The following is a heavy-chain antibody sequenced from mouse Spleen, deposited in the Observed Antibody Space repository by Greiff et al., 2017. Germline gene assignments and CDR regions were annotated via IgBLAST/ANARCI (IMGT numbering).Heavy chain of an antibody. CDR2: ISYDGST. D-gene: IGHD1-1*01. V-gene: IGHV3-6*01. CDR3: ARVDYYGSSHWYFDV. Sequence: EVKLEESGPGLVKPSQSLSLTCSVTGDSITSGYYWNWIRQFPGNKLEWMGYISYDGSTNYNPSLKNRISITRDTSKNQFFLKLNSVTTEDTATYYCARVDYYGSSHWYFDVWGAGTTVTVSS. CDR1: GDSITSGYY. J-gene: IGHJ1*01.